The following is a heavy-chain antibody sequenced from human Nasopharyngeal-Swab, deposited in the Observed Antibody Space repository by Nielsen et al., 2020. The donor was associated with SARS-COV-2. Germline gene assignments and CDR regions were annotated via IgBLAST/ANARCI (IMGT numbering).Heavy chain of an antibody. J-gene: IGHJ4*02. V-gene: IGHV1-2*02. D-gene: IGHD4-17*01. CDR1: GYTFTSYD. Sequence: ASVKVSCKASGYTFTSYDINWVRQAPGQGLEWMGWINPNSGGTNYAQKFQGRVTMTRDTSITTAYMELSSLTSDDTAVYFCARQNGDYFDFWGQGTLVTVSS. CDR2: INPNSGGT. CDR3: ARQNGDYFDF.